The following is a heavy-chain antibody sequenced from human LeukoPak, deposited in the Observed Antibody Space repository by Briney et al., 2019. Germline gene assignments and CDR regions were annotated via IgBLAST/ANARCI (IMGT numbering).Heavy chain of an antibody. CDR2: ISSGVTTE. Sequence: GGSLRLSCAASGFPFKSYAMSWVRQAPGKGLEWISYISSGVTTEYYADSVGGRFTISRDDAKNSLYLQMDSLRAEDTAVYYCARFNLGWLDPWGQGALVTVSS. D-gene: IGHD1-20*01. CDR1: GFPFKSYA. CDR3: ARFNLGWLDP. V-gene: IGHV3-48*01. J-gene: IGHJ5*02.